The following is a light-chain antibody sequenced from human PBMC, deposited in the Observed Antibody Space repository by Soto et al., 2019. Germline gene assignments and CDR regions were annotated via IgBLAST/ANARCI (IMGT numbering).Light chain of an antibody. V-gene: IGKV3-15*01. J-gene: IGKJ2*01. CDR2: DAS. CDR1: QRVSSN. Sequence: EIVMTQSPVTLSVSPGERATLSCRASQRVSSNVAWYQQKPGQAPRLLIYDASTRATGIPARFSGSGSGTEFTLTISSLQSEDFAVYYCQQYNNWPPYTFGQGTKLEIK. CDR3: QQYNNWPPYT.